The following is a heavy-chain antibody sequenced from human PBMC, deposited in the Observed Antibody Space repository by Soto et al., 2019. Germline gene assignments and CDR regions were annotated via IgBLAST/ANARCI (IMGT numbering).Heavy chain of an antibody. Sequence: EGSLRLSCAASGFTFSFYSMNWVRQAPGRGLEWVSYISSSTSTIYYADSVKGRFTISRDDAKNSLYLQMNSLRAEDTAVYYCARPRSGTFQRWGQGTLVTVSS. V-gene: IGHV3-48*01. D-gene: IGHD3-10*01. J-gene: IGHJ1*01. CDR3: ARPRSGTFQR. CDR1: GFTFSFYS. CDR2: ISSSTSTI.